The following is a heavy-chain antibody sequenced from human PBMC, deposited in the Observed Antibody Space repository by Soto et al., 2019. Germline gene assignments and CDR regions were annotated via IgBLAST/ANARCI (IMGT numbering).Heavy chain of an antibody. J-gene: IGHJ4*02. CDR2: VSASGSIT. D-gene: IGHD2-15*01. Sequence: PGGSLRLSCAASGFTFSSYDMSWVRQAPGKGLEWVSGVSASGSITSYADSAKGRFTISRDNAKNTMFLQMNSLRAEDMAVYFCAKGDCSGGRCYRGFDYWGQGTLVTVSS. CDR3: AKGDCSGGRCYRGFDY. CDR1: GFTFSSYD. V-gene: IGHV3-23*01.